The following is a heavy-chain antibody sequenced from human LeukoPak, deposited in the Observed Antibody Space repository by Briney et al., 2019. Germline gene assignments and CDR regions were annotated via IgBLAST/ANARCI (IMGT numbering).Heavy chain of an antibody. CDR3: ARRSVTMVRGVMPTFDY. V-gene: IGHV4-39*01. Sequence: SETLSLTCTVSGGSISSSSHYWGRIRQSPGKGLEWIGSIYYSGGTYYNPSLKSRVTISVDTSKNQFSLKLSSVTAADTAVYYCARRSVTMVRGVMPTFDYWGQGTLVTVSS. D-gene: IGHD3-10*01. CDR1: GGSISSSSHY. CDR2: IYYSGGT. J-gene: IGHJ4*02.